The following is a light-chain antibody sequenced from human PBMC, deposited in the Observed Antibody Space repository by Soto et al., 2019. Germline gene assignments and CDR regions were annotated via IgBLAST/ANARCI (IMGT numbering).Light chain of an antibody. CDR2: DTS. Sequence: EIVMTQSPATLSVSPGERATLSCRASQSFSSSLAWYQQKPGQAPRLLIYDTSARATGIPARFSGSGSGTDFTLTISSLQSEDFAVYYWQQYNNWPFTFGGGTKVEI. CDR1: QSFSSS. J-gene: IGKJ4*01. CDR3: QQYNNWPFT. V-gene: IGKV3-15*01.